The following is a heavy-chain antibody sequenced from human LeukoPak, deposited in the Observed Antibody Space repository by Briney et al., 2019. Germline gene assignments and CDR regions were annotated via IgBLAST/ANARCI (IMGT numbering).Heavy chain of an antibody. CDR2: IIPIFGTA. Sequence: SVKVSCKASGGTFSSYAISWVRQAPGQGLEWMGGIIPIFGTANYAQKFQGRVTITADESTSTAYMELSSLRSEDTAVYYCARGGVVTRHYYYYGMDVWGQGTTVTVSS. J-gene: IGHJ6*02. V-gene: IGHV1-69*13. CDR3: ARGGVVTRHYYYYGMDV. CDR1: GGTFSSYA. D-gene: IGHD2-2*01.